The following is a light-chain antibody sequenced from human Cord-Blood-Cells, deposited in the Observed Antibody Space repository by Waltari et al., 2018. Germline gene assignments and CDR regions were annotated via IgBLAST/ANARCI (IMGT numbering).Light chain of an antibody. CDR3: QTWGTGIHV. Sequence: QLVLTQSPSASASLGASVKLTCTLRSGHRSYAIAWPQQQPEKGPRYLMKLNSDGSHSKGDGIPDRFSGSSSGAERYLTISSLQSEDEADYYCQTWGTGIHVFGTGTKVTVL. V-gene: IGLV4-69*01. CDR2: LNSDGSH. J-gene: IGLJ1*01. CDR1: SGHRSYA.